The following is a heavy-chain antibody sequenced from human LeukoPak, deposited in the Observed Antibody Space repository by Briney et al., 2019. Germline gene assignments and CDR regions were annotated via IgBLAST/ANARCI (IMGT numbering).Heavy chain of an antibody. CDR2: VNPDGSAK. V-gene: IGHV3-7*01. CDR1: GFTFSDSW. Sequence: GGSLRLSCAASGFTFSDSWMRWVRQAPGKGREWVANVNPDGSAKDYVDSGKGRFTISRDNAGNSLFLQMSSLRAEDTAVYYCATYTHWVAGDVWGQGTTVTVSS. J-gene: IGHJ6*02. CDR3: ATYTHWVAGDV. D-gene: IGHD3-16*01.